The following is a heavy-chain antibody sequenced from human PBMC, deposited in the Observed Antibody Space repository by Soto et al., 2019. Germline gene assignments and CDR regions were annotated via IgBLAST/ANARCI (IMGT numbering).Heavy chain of an antibody. Sequence: EVQLVQSGVEVKKPGESLKISCKGSGYNFVSYWIAWVRQTPGKGLEWMGMIYPADSETRYSPSFQGQVTFSADKISNTAYLQWDSLKASDAATYYCARGKDIVLVPVLMGGFFDHWGRGTPVSVSS. CDR1: GYNFVSYW. D-gene: IGHD2-15*01. J-gene: IGHJ2*01. CDR2: IYPADSET. CDR3: ARGKDIVLVPVLMGGFFDH. V-gene: IGHV5-51*03.